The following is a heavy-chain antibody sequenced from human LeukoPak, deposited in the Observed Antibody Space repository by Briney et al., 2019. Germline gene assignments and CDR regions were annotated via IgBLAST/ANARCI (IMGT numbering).Heavy chain of an antibody. D-gene: IGHD5-18*01. V-gene: IGHV4-39*07. Sequence: SETLSLTCTVSGGSISSSSYYWGWIRQPPWKGLEWIGSIYYSGSTNYNPSLKSRVTISVDTSKNQFSLKLSSVTAADTAVYYCARVRDGYSFSQYYYYYYMDVWGKGTTVTVSS. CDR3: ARVRDGYSFSQYYYYYYMDV. CDR2: IYYSGST. CDR1: GGSISSSSYY. J-gene: IGHJ6*03.